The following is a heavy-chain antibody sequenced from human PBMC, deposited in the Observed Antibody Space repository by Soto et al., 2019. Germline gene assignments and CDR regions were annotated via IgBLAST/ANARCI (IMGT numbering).Heavy chain of an antibody. Sequence: EVRLLESGGCSAQPGGSLRLSCAASGFNFRTYAMYWVRQAPGKGLEWVSAIDDGNIAYYADSVKGRFIISRDNSRNTLYLHMDGLRVEDTAIYFCTKRPLCVGDCWYFDDWGQGILVTVSS. J-gene: IGHJ4*02. CDR1: GFNFRTYA. CDR2: IDDGNIA. V-gene: IGHV3-23*05. CDR3: TKRPLCVGDCWYFDD. D-gene: IGHD2-21*02.